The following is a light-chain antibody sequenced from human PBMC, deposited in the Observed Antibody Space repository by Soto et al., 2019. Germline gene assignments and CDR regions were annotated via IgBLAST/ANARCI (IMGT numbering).Light chain of an antibody. CDR1: SSDVGGYNY. Sequence: QSALTQPASVSGSPGQSITISCTGTSSDVGGYNYVSWYQQHPGKAPKLMIYEVSNRPSGVYNRFSGSKSGNTASLTISGLQAEDESDYYCSSYTRSSTLGVVFGGGPPLTV. CDR2: EVS. V-gene: IGLV2-14*01. J-gene: IGLJ2*01. CDR3: SSYTRSSTLGVV.